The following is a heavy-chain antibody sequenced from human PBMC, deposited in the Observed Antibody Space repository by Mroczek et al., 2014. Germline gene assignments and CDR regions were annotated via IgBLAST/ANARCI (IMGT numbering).Heavy chain of an antibody. CDR3: ARESPPTAIQRSFDY. CDR1: GGSISTYY. Sequence: QVQLVQSGPGLAKPSETLSLTCTVSGGSISTYYWNWIRQPPGKALEWIGYIYYSGSTNYSPSLKGRVSIAVDTSKNQFSLKLNSVTAADTAVYYCARESPPTAIQRSFDYWGQGTLVTVSS. D-gene: IGHD2-2*02. CDR2: IYYSGST. J-gene: IGHJ4*02. V-gene: IGHV4-59*01.